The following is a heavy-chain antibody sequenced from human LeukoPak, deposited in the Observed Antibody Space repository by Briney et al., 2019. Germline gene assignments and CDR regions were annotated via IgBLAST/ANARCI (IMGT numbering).Heavy chain of an antibody. CDR3: ASEHNTVGFDY. Sequence: SETLSLTCAVSGGSISSGGYSWSWIRQPPGKGLEWIGYIYHSGNTYYNPSLKSRVTISTDRSKNQFSLKLRSVTAADTAVYYCASEHNTVGFDYWGLGTLVTVSS. V-gene: IGHV4-30-2*01. D-gene: IGHD4-17*01. CDR1: GGSISSGGYS. J-gene: IGHJ4*02. CDR2: IYHSGNT.